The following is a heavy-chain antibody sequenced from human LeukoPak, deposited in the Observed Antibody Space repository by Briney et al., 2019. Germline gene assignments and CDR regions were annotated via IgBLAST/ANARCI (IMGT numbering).Heavy chain of an antibody. V-gene: IGHV3-43*02. J-gene: IGHJ4*02. CDR3: AKDMGNVLLWFGELFH. CDR1: GFXFDDYA. D-gene: IGHD3-10*01. Sequence: PGGSLRLSCAASGFXFDDYAMHWVRQAPGKGLEWVSLISGDGGSTYYADSVKGRFTISRDNSKNSLYLQMNSLRTEDTALYYCAKDMGNVLLWFGELFHWGQGTLVTVSS. CDR2: ISGDGGST.